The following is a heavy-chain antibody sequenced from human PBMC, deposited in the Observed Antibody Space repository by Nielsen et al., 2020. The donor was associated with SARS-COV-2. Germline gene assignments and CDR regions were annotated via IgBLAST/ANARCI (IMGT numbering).Heavy chain of an antibody. CDR1: GFTFSSHA. CDR3: AKTPYYDILTGLSWFDP. Sequence: GESLKISCAASGFTFSSHAMTWVRQVAGKGLEWVSGISGNGDSTYYADSVKGRFTISRDNSNSTLYLQMNSLRAEDTAVYYCAKTPYYDILTGLSWFDPWGQGTLVTVSS. V-gene: IGHV3-23*01. J-gene: IGHJ5*02. D-gene: IGHD3-9*01. CDR2: ISGNGDST.